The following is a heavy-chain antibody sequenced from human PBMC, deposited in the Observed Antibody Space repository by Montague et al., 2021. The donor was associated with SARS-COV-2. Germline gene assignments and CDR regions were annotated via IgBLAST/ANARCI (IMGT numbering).Heavy chain of an antibody. Sequence: KYNPSLKTRVTLSLDTPKNHFSLKLSSVTAADTAVYYCARAQNTGFIDNGGNYFDSWGLGDLVAVS. CDR3: ARAQNTGFIDNGGNYFDS. V-gene: IGHV4-61*03. J-gene: IGHJ4*02. D-gene: IGHD3-16*01.